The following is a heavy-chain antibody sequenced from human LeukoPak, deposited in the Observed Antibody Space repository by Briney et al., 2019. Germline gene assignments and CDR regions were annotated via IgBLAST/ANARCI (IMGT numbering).Heavy chain of an antibody. V-gene: IGHV1-18*01. J-gene: IGHJ5*02. CDR1: GYTFTDYG. CDR3: ARHYCTNGVCHNNWLDP. D-gene: IGHD2-8*01. Sequence: ASVKVSCKASGYTFTDYGISWVRQAPGQGLEWMAWISAYNGNTNYAQKLQDRVTMTTDTSTTTAYMELRNLTSDDTAMYYCARHYCTNGVCHNNWLDPWGQGTLVTVSS. CDR2: ISAYNGNT.